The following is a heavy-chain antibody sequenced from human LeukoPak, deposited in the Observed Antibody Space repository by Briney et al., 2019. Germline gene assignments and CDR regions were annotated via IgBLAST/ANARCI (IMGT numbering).Heavy chain of an antibody. D-gene: IGHD6-13*01. Sequence: SETLSLTCAVYGGSFSGYYWSWIRHPPGKGREWIGEINHSGSTNYNPSLKSRVTISVDTSKNQFSLKLSSVTAADTAVYYCARIPSGIAAAGTSAKRDYWGQGTLVTVSS. V-gene: IGHV4-34*01. CDR2: INHSGST. CDR3: ARIPSGIAAAGTSAKRDY. J-gene: IGHJ4*02. CDR1: GGSFSGYY.